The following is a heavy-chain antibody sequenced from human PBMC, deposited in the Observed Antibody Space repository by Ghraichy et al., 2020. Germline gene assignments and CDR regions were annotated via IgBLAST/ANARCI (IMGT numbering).Heavy chain of an antibody. Sequence: SVKVSCKASGGTFSSYAISWVRQAPGQGLEWMGGIIPIFGTANYAQKFQGRVTITADKSTSTAYMELSSLRSEDTAVYYCARAIRHYDFWSGYYTGLDYWGQGTLVTVSS. CDR3: ARAIRHYDFWSGYYTGLDY. V-gene: IGHV1-69*06. D-gene: IGHD3-3*01. CDR1: GGTFSSYA. J-gene: IGHJ4*02. CDR2: IIPIFGTA.